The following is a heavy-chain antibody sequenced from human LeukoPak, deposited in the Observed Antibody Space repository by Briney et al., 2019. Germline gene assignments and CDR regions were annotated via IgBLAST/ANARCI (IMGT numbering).Heavy chain of an antibody. CDR1: GYTFTSYG. J-gene: IGHJ4*02. V-gene: IGHV1-18*01. D-gene: IGHD3-10*01. Sequence: EASVKVSCKASGYTFTSYGISWVRQAPGQGLEWMGWISAYNGNTNYAQKLQGRVTMTTDTSTSTAYMELRSRRSDDTAVYYCARDPLLWFGEAIDYWGQGTLVTVSS. CDR3: ARDPLLWFGEAIDY. CDR2: ISAYNGNT.